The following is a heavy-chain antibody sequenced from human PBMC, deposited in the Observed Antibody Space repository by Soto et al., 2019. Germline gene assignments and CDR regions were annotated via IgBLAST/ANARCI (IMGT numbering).Heavy chain of an antibody. D-gene: IGHD3-10*01. V-gene: IGHV1-2*04. CDR1: GYTFTGYY. CDR2: INPNSGGT. J-gene: IGHJ5*02. Sequence: SVKVSCKASGYTFTGYYMHWVRQAPGQGLEWMGWINPNSGGTNYAQKFQGWVTMTRDTSISTAYMELSRLRSDDTAVYYCARGVRGYGGNGNWFDPWGQGTLVTVSS. CDR3: ARGVRGYGGNGNWFDP.